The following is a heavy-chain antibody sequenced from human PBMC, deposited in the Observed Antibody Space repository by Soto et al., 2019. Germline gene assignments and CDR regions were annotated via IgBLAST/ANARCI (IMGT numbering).Heavy chain of an antibody. V-gene: IGHV3-30-3*01. J-gene: IGHJ6*02. CDR1: GFTFSSYA. D-gene: IGHD6-13*01. CDR3: AGRSRRQLVPYYYYGMDV. Sequence: QVQLVESGGGVVQPGRSLRLSCAASGFTFSSYAMHWVRQAPGKGLEWVAVISYDGSNKYYADSVKGRFTISRDNSKNTLYLQMNSRRAEDTAVYYCAGRSRRQLVPYYYYGMDVWGQGTTVTVSS. CDR2: ISYDGSNK.